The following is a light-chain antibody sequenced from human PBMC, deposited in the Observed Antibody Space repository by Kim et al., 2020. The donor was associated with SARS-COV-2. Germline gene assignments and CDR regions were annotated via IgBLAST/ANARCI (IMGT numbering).Light chain of an antibody. J-gene: IGLJ3*02. CDR1: SSDVGGYDY. V-gene: IGLV2-14*03. CDR3: SSYTTNSTLL. CDR2: AVT. Sequence: QSALIQPASVSGSPGQSITISCAGTSSDVGGYDYVSWYQQYPGKAPKLIIYAVTRRPLGVSNRFSASKSDNTASLTISGLQAEDEADYYCSSYTTNSTLLFGGGTKVTVL.